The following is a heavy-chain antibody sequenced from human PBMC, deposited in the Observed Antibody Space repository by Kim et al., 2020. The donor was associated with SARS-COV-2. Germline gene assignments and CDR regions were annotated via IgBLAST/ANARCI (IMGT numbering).Heavy chain of an antibody. J-gene: IGHJ4*02. D-gene: IGHD3-10*01. V-gene: IGHV4-39*02. CDR1: GGSISSSSYY. CDR2: IYYSGST. CDR3: AREMDYYGSGRFDY. Sequence: SETLSLTCTVSGGSISSSSYYWGWIRQPPGKGLEWIGSIYYSGSTYYNPSLKSRVTISVDTSKNQFSLKLSSVTAADTAVYYCAREMDYYGSGRFDYWGQGTRVTVSS.